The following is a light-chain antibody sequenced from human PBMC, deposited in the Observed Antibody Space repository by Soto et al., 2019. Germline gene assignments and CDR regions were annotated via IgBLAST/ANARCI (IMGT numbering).Light chain of an antibody. J-gene: IGLJ1*01. Sequence: ALTQPASVSGSPGQSITISCTGTSSDVGAYNYVSWYQQHPGKAPKLMIYDVSNRPSGVSNRFSGSKSGNTASLTISGRQAEDEADDYCRSYASRTTLVFGTGTKVT. V-gene: IGLV2-14*01. CDR2: DVS. CDR3: RSYASRTTLV. CDR1: SSDVGAYNY.